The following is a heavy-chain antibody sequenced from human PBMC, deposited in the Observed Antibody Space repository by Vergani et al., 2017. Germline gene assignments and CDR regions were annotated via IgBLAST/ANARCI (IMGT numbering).Heavy chain of an antibody. Sequence: QVQLVQSGAEVKKPGASVKVSCKASGYTFTGYYMHWVRQAPGQGLEWMGWINPNSGGTNYAQKFQGRVTMSVDTSKNQFSLKLSSVTAADTAVYYCARDYCSSTSCFLDYWGQGTLVTVSS. J-gene: IGHJ4*02. CDR1: GYTFTGYY. CDR3: ARDYCSSTSCFLDY. D-gene: IGHD2-2*01. CDR2: INPNSGGT. V-gene: IGHV1-2*02.